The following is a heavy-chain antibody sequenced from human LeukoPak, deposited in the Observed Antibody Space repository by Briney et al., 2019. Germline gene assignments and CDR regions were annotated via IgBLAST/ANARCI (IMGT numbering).Heavy chain of an antibody. V-gene: IGHV3-7*01. J-gene: IGHJ4*02. CDR3: AREASGSFYDY. CDR2: INQDGSEK. Sequence: GGSLRLSCAASGFTFSTYWMTWVRQAPGKGLEWVANINQDGSEKHHVDSVKGRFTISRDNAKNSLYLQMDSLRAEDTAMYYCAREASGSFYDYWGQGTLVTVSS. D-gene: IGHD1-26*01. CDR1: GFTFSTYW.